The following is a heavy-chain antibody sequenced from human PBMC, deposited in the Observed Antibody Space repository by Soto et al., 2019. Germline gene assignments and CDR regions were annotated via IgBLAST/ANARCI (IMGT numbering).Heavy chain of an antibody. CDR3: ARVPQTSTVTHDY. J-gene: IGHJ4*02. CDR1: GYTFTSYD. Sequence: ASVKVSCKASGYTFTSYDINWVRQATGQGLEWMGWMNPNSGNTGYAQKFQGRVTMTRNASISTAYMELSSLRSEDTAVYYCARVPQTSTVTHDYWGQGTLVTVSS. CDR2: MNPNSGNT. V-gene: IGHV1-8*01. D-gene: IGHD4-17*01.